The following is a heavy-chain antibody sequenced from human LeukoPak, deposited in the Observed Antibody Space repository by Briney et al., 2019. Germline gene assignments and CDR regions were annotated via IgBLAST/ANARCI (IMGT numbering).Heavy chain of an antibody. J-gene: IGHJ4*02. Sequence: PGGSLRLSCAASGFTFSSYAMSWVRQAPGKGLEWVTAISGSGGSTYYADSVKGRFTISRDNSKNTLDLQMNSLRAEDTAVYYCAKKPRDDDFWCGYYHTDYWGQGTLVTVSS. CDR2: ISGSGGST. CDR3: AKKPRDDDFWCGYYHTDY. CDR1: GFTFSSYA. D-gene: IGHD3-3*01. V-gene: IGHV3-23*01.